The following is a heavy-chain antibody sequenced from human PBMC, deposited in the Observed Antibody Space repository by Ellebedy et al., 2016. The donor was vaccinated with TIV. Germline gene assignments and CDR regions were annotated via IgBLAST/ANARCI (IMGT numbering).Heavy chain of an antibody. CDR2: ISADSANT. CDR3: VKLDSSGYYYGRLDY. D-gene: IGHD3-22*01. V-gene: IGHV3-23*01. CDR1: GFTFSSHA. Sequence: GESLKISCAASGFTFSSHAMSWVRQAPGKGLEWVSGISADSANTHYADSVKGRFTISRDNSKSTQYLQMKSLRAEDTAVYYCVKLDSSGYYYGRLDYWGQGTLVTVSS. J-gene: IGHJ4*02.